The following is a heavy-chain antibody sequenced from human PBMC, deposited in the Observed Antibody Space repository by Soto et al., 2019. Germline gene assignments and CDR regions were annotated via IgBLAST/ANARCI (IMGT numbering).Heavy chain of an antibody. CDR3: ARASRMRIPAASGRDYYYHGLDV. J-gene: IGHJ6*02. CDR1: GGSFSGYY. V-gene: IGHV4-34*01. CDR2: INHRGSI. Sequence: QVQLQQWGAGLLKPSETLSLNCAVYGGSFSGYYWSWIRQPPGKGLEWIGEINHRGSINYNPSLKSRVTISVDMSKSHCSLKLNSVPAAATAVFYCARASRMRIPAASGRDYYYHGLDVRGQGTAGSVSS. D-gene: IGHD2-15*01.